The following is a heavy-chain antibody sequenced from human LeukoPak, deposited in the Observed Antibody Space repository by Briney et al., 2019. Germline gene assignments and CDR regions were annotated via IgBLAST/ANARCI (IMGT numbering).Heavy chain of an antibody. CDR2: INHSGST. Sequence: SETLSLTCAVYGGPFSGYYWSWIRQPPGKGLEWIGEINHSGSTNYNPSLKSRVTISVDTSKNQFSLKLSSVTAADTAVYYCARLWNGRYSYGLGYYYGMDVWGQGTTVTVSS. J-gene: IGHJ6*02. D-gene: IGHD5-18*01. V-gene: IGHV4-34*01. CDR3: ARLWNGRYSYGLGYYYGMDV. CDR1: GGPFSGYY.